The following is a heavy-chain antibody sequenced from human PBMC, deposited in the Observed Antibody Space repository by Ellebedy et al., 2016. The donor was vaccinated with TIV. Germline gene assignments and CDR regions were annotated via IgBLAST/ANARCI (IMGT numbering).Heavy chain of an antibody. D-gene: IGHD3-16*01. V-gene: IGHV3-7*01. CDR2: IKQDGSEK. J-gene: IGHJ4*02. Sequence: SWVRQAPGKGLEWVANIKQDGSEKYYVDSVKGRFTISRDNAKNSLYLQMNSLRAEDTAVYYCASSSSFWGPFDYWGQGTLVTVSS. CDR3: ASSSSFWGPFDY.